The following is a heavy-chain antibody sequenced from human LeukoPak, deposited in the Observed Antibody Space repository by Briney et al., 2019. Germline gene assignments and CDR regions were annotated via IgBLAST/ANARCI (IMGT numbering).Heavy chain of an antibody. V-gene: IGHV1-18*01. CDR3: ARDTPGFDDYVWGSYRSSDY. Sequence: GASVKVSCKASGYTFTSYGISWVRQAPGQGLEWMGWISAYNGNTNYAQKLQGRVTMTTDTSTSTAYMELRSLRSDDTAVYYCARDTPGFDDYVWGSYRSSDYWGQGTLVTVSS. J-gene: IGHJ4*02. CDR1: GYTFTSYG. D-gene: IGHD3-16*02. CDR2: ISAYNGNT.